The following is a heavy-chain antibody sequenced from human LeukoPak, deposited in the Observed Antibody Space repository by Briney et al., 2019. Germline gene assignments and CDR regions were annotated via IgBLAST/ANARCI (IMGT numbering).Heavy chain of an antibody. CDR1: GFTFSSYA. CDR2: ISGSGGST. CDR3: AKEGTTIFVPGMDV. Sequence: GGSLRLSCAASGFTFSSYAMSWVRQAPGKGLEWVSAISGSGGSTYYADSVKGRFTVSRDNSKNALYLQMNSLRAEDTAVYYCAKEGTTIFVPGMDVWGQGTTVTVSS. D-gene: IGHD3-3*01. J-gene: IGHJ6*02. V-gene: IGHV3-23*01.